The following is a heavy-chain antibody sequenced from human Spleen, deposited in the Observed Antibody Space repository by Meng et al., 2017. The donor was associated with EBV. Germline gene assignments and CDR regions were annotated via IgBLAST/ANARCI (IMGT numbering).Heavy chain of an antibody. CDR3: ARDFQGTVSTDYFDY. D-gene: IGHD3-3*02. CDR2: INTETGNP. CDR1: GYTFTSYA. J-gene: IGHJ4*02. V-gene: IGHV7-4-1*02. Sequence: QVQLVQYGSELKKPGATVKVSCKASGYTFTSYAVNWVRQAPGQGLEWMGWINTETGNPTNAQGFTGRFVFSLDTSVSTAYLQISSLKAEDTAVYYCARDFQGTVSTDYFDYWGQGTLVTVSS.